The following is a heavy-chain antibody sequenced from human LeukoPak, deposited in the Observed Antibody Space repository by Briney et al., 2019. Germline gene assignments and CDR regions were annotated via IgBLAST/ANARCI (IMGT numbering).Heavy chain of an antibody. CDR2: ISYSGST. Sequence: SGTLSLTCSVSGGSINTYYWNWIRQPPGKGLEWIGYISYSGSTNYNPSLKSRVTISVDTSKNQFSLKLSSVAAADTAVYYCARLNSASSLGWFDPWGQGTLVTVSS. D-gene: IGHD1-26*01. V-gene: IGHV4-59*08. CDR3: ARLNSASSLGWFDP. J-gene: IGHJ5*02. CDR1: GGSINTYY.